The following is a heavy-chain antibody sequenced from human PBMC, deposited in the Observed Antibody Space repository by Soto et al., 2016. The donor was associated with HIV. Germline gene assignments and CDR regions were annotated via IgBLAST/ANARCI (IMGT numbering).Heavy chain of an antibody. J-gene: IGHJ4*02. CDR2: IYHSGST. D-gene: IGHD1-1*01. Sequence: QVQLQESGPGLVKPSETLSLTCAVSGYSISSGYYWGWIRQPPGKGLEWIGSIYHSGSTYYNPSLKSRVTISVDTSKNQFSLKLSSVTAADTAVYYCARDPDREHWNEDFDYWGQGTLVTVSS. CDR1: GYSISSGYY. CDR3: ARDPDREHWNEDFDY. V-gene: IGHV4-38-2*02.